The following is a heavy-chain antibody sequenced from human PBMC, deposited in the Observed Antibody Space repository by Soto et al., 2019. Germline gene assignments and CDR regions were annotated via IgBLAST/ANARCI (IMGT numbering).Heavy chain of an antibody. CDR1: GFAFNTYS. V-gene: IGHV3-21*02. J-gene: IGHJ6*02. Sequence: EVQLVEPGGGLVNPGGSLRLSCTASGFAFNTYSMNWVRQAPGKGLEWVSSINEDSTYIYYSDSLRGRITISRDNAKDSLFLQMNSLRPDDTAVYYCVRDLGRYFRSGYMDLWGDGATVTVSS. CDR2: INEDSTYI. D-gene: IGHD3-9*01. CDR3: VRDLGRYFRSGYMDL.